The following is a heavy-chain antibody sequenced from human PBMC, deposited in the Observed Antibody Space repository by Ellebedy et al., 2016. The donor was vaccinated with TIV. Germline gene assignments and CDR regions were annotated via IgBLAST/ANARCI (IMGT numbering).Heavy chain of an antibody. CDR1: GFTFSTYW. CDR2: IKYDGGER. Sequence: PGGSLRLSCAASGFTFSTYWMSWVRQAPGKGLEWVANIKYDGGERYYVASVRGRFTISRDNAKNSLYLQMNSLRAEDTAVYYCVRDLHWSYFDWGQGALVTVSS. CDR3: VRDLHWSYFD. D-gene: IGHD1-26*01. J-gene: IGHJ4*02. V-gene: IGHV3-7*03.